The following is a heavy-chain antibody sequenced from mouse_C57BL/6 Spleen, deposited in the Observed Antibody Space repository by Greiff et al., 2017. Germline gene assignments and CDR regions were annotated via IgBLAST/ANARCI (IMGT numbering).Heavy chain of an antibody. CDR3: ASGGCDRVAWFAY. D-gene: IGHD2-2*01. CDR1: GYTFTSYW. J-gene: IGHJ3*01. CDR2: IDPTSGGT. V-gene: IGHV1-72*01. Sequence: QVQLQQPGAELVKPGASVKLSCKASGYTFTSYWMHWVKQRPGRGLEWIGRIDPTSGGTKYNEKFKSKAPLTVDKSSSTAYMQLSSLTSEDSAVYYGASGGCDRVAWFAYWGQGTLVTVSA.